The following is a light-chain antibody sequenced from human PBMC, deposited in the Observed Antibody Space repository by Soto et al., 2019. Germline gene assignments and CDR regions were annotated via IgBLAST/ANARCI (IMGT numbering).Light chain of an antibody. CDR1: HDIANC. CDR2: GAS. CDR3: QQYDNIPPGIT. V-gene: IGKV1-33*01. J-gene: IGKJ3*01. Sequence: PVTQSPSSLSASVGDRVTITCQASHDIANCLNWYQQKAGKAPKLLISGASNLQAGVPSRFSGVGSGTDFTFTISSLQPEDVATYYCQQYDNIPPGITFGPGTKVTVK.